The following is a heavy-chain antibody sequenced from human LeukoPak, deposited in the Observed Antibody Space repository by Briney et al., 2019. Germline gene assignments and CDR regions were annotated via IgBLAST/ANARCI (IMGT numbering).Heavy chain of an antibody. CDR3: AKDRYSSGWYSDFDY. J-gene: IGHJ4*02. CDR2: IWYDGSNK. D-gene: IGHD6-19*01. Sequence: GGSLRLSCAASGFTFSSYGMHWVRQAPGKGLEWVAVIWYDGSNKYYGDSVKGRFTISRDNSKNTLYLQMNSLKAEDTAVYYCAKDRYSSGWYSDFDYWGQGTLVTVSS. CDR1: GFTFSSYG. V-gene: IGHV3-33*06.